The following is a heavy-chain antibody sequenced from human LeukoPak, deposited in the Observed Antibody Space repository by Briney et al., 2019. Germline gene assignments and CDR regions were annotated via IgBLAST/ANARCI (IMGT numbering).Heavy chain of an antibody. CDR1: GGSISSYY. Sequence: SETLSLTCTVSGGSISSYYWGWIRQPPGKGLEWIGYIYYSGSTNYNPSLKSRVTISVDTSKNQFSLKLSSVTAADTAVYYCAREAYCGGDCSPHFDYWGQGTLVTVSS. CDR3: AREAYCGGDCSPHFDY. CDR2: IYYSGST. J-gene: IGHJ4*02. D-gene: IGHD2-21*02. V-gene: IGHV4-59*01.